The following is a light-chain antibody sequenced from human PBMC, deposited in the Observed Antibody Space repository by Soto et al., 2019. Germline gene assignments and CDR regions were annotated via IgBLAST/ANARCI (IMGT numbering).Light chain of an antibody. J-gene: IGKJ4*01. CDR3: KQTYSDIY. CDR2: GAS. V-gene: IGKV1-39*01. CDR1: RTINTY. Sequence: DLQMTQAPSSISEYIGAIVTITCRASRTINTYLNWFQQKPGEPPRLLIYGASTLHDGVPSRFSGSGSGADFTLTISGLQPEDFASYHCKQTYSDIYFGGGNKGAIK.